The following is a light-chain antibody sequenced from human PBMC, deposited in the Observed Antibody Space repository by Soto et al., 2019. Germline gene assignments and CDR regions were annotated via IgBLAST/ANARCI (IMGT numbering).Light chain of an antibody. V-gene: IGKV1-9*01. CDR3: QQLNSYPPWT. CDR1: QGISSY. J-gene: IGKJ1*01. Sequence: IQLTQSPSSLSASVGDRGTITCRASQGISSYLAWYQQKPGKAPKLLIYAASTLQSGVPSWFSGSGSGTDFTLTISSLQPEDFATYYCQQLNSYPPWTFGQGTKVEIK. CDR2: AAS.